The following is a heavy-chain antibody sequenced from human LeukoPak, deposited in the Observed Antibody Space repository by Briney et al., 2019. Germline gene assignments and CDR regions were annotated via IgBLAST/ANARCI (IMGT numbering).Heavy chain of an antibody. Sequence: PSETLSLTCTVSGGSISSYYWSWIRQPPGKGLEWIGYIYYSGSTNYNPSLKSRVTISVDTSKNQFSLKLSSVTAADTAVYYCARVLSSGYSPDDYFDYWGQGTLVTVSS. CDR3: ARVLSSGYSPDDYFDY. D-gene: IGHD3-22*01. J-gene: IGHJ4*02. CDR2: IYYSGST. CDR1: GGSISSYY. V-gene: IGHV4-59*01.